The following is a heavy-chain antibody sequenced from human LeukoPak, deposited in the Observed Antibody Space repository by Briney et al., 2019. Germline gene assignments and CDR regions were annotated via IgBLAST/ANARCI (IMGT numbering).Heavy chain of an antibody. CDR1: GGSFSGYY. CDR3: ARGPILGYYDSSGYYYGYDY. J-gene: IGHJ4*02. D-gene: IGHD3-22*01. CDR2: INHSGST. Sequence: SETLSLTCAVYGGSFSGYYWSWIRQPPGKGLEWIGEINHSGSTNYNPSLKSRVTISVDTSKNQFSLKLSSVTAADTAVYYCARGPILGYYDSSGYYYGYDYWGQGTLVTVSS. V-gene: IGHV4-34*01.